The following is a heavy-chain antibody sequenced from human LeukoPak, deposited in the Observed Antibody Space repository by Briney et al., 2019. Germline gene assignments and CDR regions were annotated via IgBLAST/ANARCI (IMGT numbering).Heavy chain of an antibody. D-gene: IGHD3-10*01. J-gene: IGHJ4*02. CDR1: GGSINNIVYY. CDR3: ARHSRSVDYGSGSYTWDY. V-gene: IGHV4-39*01. Sequence: SETLSLTCSVSGGSINNIVYYWGWIRQPPGKGLEWIGTIYYSGSTYYNLSLKSRVTISVDTSRNQSSLKLSSVTAADTAVYYCARHSRSVDYGSGSYTWDYWGQGTLVTVSS. CDR2: IYYSGST.